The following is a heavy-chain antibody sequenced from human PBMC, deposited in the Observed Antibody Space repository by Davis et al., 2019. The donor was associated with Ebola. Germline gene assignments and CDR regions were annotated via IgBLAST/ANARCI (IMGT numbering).Heavy chain of an antibody. Sequence: PSETLSLTCTVSGGSISSYYWSWIRQPPGKGLEWIGYIYYSGSTNYNPSLKSRVTISVDTSKNQFSLKLSSVTAADTAVYYCARVNGAMADDDSYWGQGTLVTVSS. J-gene: IGHJ4*02. V-gene: IGHV4-59*08. CDR2: IYYSGST. CDR1: GGSISSYY. D-gene: IGHD5-18*01. CDR3: ARVNGAMADDDSY.